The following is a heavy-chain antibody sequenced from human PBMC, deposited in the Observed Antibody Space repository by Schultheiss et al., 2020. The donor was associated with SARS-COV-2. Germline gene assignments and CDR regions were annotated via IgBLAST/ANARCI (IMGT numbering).Heavy chain of an antibody. D-gene: IGHD3/OR15-3a*01. Sequence: GGSLRLSCAASGFTFSNYYMSWVRQAPGKGLEWVSTITGSGSGTYYADSVKGRFTISRDNSRNTLYLQMNSLRAGDTAVYYCVRRLSEGGGLLIDYWGQGTLVTVPS. CDR3: VRRLSEGGGLLIDY. V-gene: IGHV3-23*01. CDR2: ITGSGSGT. J-gene: IGHJ4*02. CDR1: GFTFSNYY.